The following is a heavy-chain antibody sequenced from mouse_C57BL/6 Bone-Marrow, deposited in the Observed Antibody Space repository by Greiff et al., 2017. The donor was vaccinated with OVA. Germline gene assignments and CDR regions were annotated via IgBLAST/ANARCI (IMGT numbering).Heavy chain of an antibody. D-gene: IGHD2-4*01. Sequence: VQLQQPGAELVRPGSSVKLSCKASGYTFTSYWMHWVKQRPIQGLEWIGNIDPSDSETHYNQKFKDKATLTVDKSSSTAYMQLSSLTSEDSAVYYGAREGGYDYGWYFDVWGTGTTVTVSS. CDR3: AREGGYDYGWYFDV. CDR1: GYTFTSYW. J-gene: IGHJ1*03. V-gene: IGHV1-52*01. CDR2: IDPSDSET.